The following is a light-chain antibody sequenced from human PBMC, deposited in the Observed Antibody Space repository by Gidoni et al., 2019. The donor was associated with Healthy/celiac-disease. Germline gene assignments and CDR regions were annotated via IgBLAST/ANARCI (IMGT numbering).Light chain of an antibody. CDR1: QSISSW. Sequence: DIHMTQSPSTLSASVGDRVTITCRDSQSISSWLAWYQQKPGKAPKLLIYKASSLESGVPSRFSGSGSGTEFTLTISSLQPDDFATYYCQQYNSYPLTFGGGTKVEIK. V-gene: IGKV1-5*03. J-gene: IGKJ4*01. CDR2: KAS. CDR3: QQYNSYPLT.